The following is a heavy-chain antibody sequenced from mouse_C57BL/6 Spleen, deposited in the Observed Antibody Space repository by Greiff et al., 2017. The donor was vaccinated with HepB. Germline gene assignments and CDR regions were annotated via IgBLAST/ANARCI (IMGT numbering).Heavy chain of an antibody. J-gene: IGHJ3*01. V-gene: IGHV1-62-2*01. CDR3: ARHEDRDYGSSYSAWFAY. CDR1: GYTFTEYT. D-gene: IGHD1-1*01. CDR2: FYPGSGSI. Sequence: QVQLQQSGAELVKPGASVKLSCKASGYTFTEYTIHWVKQRSGQGLEWIGWFYPGSGSIKYNEKFKDQATLTADKSSSTVYMELSRLTSEVSAVYFCARHEDRDYGSSYSAWFAYWCQGTLVSVSA.